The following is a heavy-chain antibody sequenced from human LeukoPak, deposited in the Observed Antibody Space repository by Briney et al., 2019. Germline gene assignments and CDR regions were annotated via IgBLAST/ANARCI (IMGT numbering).Heavy chain of an antibody. J-gene: IGHJ3*02. CDR1: GFTFGDYA. CDR2: IRSKAYGRTT. Sequence: PGGSLRLSCTASGFTFGDYAMSWFRQAPGKGREWVGFIRSKAYGRTTEYAASVKGRFTISRDDSKSIAYLQMNSLKTEDTAVYYCTRVGDSDAFDIWGQGTMVTVSS. CDR3: TRVGDSDAFDI. V-gene: IGHV3-49*03. D-gene: IGHD2-21*02.